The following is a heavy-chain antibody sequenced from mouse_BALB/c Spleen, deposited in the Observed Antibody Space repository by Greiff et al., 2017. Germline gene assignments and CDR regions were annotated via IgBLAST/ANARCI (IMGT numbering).Heavy chain of an antibody. Sequence: EVKLMESGGGLVKPGGSLKLSCAASGFAFSSYDMSWVRQTPEKRLEWVAYISSGGGSTYYPDTVKGRFTISRDNAKNTLYLQMSSLKSEDTAMYYCARRNYYAMDYWGQGTSVTVSS. V-gene: IGHV5-12-1*01. CDR1: GFAFSSYD. J-gene: IGHJ4*01. CDR3: ARRNYYAMDY. CDR2: ISSGGGST.